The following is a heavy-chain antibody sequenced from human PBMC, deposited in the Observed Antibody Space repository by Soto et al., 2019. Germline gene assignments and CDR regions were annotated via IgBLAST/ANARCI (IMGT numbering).Heavy chain of an antibody. CDR2: ISSNDEK. Sequence: QVTLKESGPVLVKPTETLTVTCSVSGFSLGNARMGVSWIRQPPGKALEWLAHISSNDEKSYSTSLKTRLTISKDTSKSQVVLIMTNMDPVDTATYYCARIMARSGYYYAMDVWGQGTTVTVSS. J-gene: IGHJ6*02. CDR1: GFSLGNARMG. D-gene: IGHD3-3*01. CDR3: ARIMARSGYYYAMDV. V-gene: IGHV2-26*01.